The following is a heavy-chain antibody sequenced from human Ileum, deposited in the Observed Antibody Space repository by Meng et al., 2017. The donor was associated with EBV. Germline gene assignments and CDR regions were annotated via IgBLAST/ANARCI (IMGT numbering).Heavy chain of an antibody. J-gene: IGHJ4*02. CDR1: GGSISSSNL. CDR2: IYHSGST. D-gene: IGHD6-19*01. V-gene: IGHV4-4*02. Sequence: QGQPQEAGPGRVKPSGTLVLTCACPGGSISSSNLWSWVRQPPGKGLEWIGEIYHSGSTNYNPSLKSRVTISVDKSKNQFSLNLSSVTAADTAVYYCARVGQWLPIDYWGQGTLVTVSS. CDR3: ARVGQWLPIDY.